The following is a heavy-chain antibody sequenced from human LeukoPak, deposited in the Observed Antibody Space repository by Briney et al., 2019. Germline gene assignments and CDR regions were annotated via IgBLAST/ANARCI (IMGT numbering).Heavy chain of an antibody. CDR2: ISSSSSYR. CDR1: GFSFSDYH. CDR3: ARSGYSNVYFDY. V-gene: IGHV3-11*03. Sequence: GGSLRLSCAASGFSFSDYHMSWIRQAPGKGLEWVSYISSSSSYRDYADSVKGRFTISRDNARNSLYLQMNSLRAEDTAVYYCARSGYSNVYFDYWGQGTLVAVSS. D-gene: IGHD5-18*01. J-gene: IGHJ4*02.